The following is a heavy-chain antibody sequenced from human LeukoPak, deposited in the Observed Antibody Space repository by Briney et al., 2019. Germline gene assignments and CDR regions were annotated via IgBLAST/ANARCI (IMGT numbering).Heavy chain of an antibody. CDR1: GFTFNTYP. CDR2: TSHDESYK. Sequence: GWALRLSFSASGFTFNTYPMHWVRQSPCKGLEWVAVTSHDESYKFYAESVNGRFTISRDNSNNTLYLQMNTLRPEDTSVYYCARDRLFYFHSPDYRDRYFYAMDVWGQGTTVTVSS. J-gene: IGHJ6*02. CDR3: ARDRLFYFHSPDYRDRYFYAMDV. V-gene: IGHV3-30-3*01. D-gene: IGHD3-16*02.